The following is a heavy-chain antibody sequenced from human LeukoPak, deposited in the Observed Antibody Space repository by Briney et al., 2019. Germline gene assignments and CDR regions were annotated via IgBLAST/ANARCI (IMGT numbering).Heavy chain of an antibody. CDR3: AKDHGYSTRFDP. J-gene: IGHJ5*02. CDR2: ISGSGGST. V-gene: IGHV3-23*01. Sequence: GGSLRLSCAASGFTFSSYAMSWFRQAPGKGLEWVSAISGSGGSTYYADSVKGRFTISRDNSKNTLYLQMNSLRAEDTAVYYCAKDHGYSTRFDPWGQGTLVTVSS. CDR1: GFTFSSYA. D-gene: IGHD6-13*01.